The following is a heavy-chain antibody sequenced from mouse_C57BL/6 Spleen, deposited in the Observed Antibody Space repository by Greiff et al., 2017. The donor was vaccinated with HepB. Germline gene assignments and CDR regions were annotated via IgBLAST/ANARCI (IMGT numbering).Heavy chain of an antibody. Sequence: VQLQESGAELVKPGASVKMSCKASGYTFTSYWITWVKQRPGQGLEWIGDIYPGSGSTNYNEKFKSKATLTVDTSSSTAYMQLSSLTSEDSAVYYCARPITTVVATGYFDVWGTGTTVTVSS. CDR2: IYPGSGST. J-gene: IGHJ1*03. CDR1: GYTFTSYW. D-gene: IGHD1-1*01. V-gene: IGHV1-55*01. CDR3: ARPITTVVATGYFDV.